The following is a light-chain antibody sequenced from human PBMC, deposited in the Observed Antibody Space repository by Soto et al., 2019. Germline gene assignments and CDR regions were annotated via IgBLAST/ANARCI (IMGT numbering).Light chain of an antibody. CDR2: DAS. V-gene: IGKV1-33*01. Sequence: DIQMTQSPSSPSASVGDRVTITCQASQDIANYLNWYQQKAGRAPKFLIYDASNLETGVPSRFSGSGSGTDFTLTISSLQPEDIATYYCQQYDNLPLTFGGGTKVDI. CDR1: QDIANY. J-gene: IGKJ4*01. CDR3: QQYDNLPLT.